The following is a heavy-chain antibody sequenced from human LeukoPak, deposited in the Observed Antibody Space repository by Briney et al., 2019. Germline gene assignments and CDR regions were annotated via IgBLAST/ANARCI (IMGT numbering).Heavy chain of an antibody. Sequence: ASVNVSCKASGYTFTSYGISWLRQAPGHGLEWVGWISAYNGNTNYAQKLQGRVTMTTDTSTRTAYMELRSRRSDDTAVYYCARDSSGYYHRVDYWGQGTLVTVSS. CDR2: ISAYNGNT. V-gene: IGHV1-18*01. D-gene: IGHD3-22*01. CDR1: GYTFTSYG. J-gene: IGHJ4*02. CDR3: ARDSSGYYHRVDY.